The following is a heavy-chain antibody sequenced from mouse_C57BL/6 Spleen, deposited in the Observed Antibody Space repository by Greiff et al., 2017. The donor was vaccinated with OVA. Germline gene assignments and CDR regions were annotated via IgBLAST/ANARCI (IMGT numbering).Heavy chain of an antibody. V-gene: IGHV5-17*01. CDR2: ISSGSSTI. Sequence: EVQVVESGGGLVKPGGSLKLSCAASGFTFSDYGMHWVRQAPEKGLEWVAYISSGSSTIYYADTVKGRFTISRDNAKNTLFLQMTSLRSEDTAMYYCAKYSNPYAMDYWGQGTSVTVSS. CDR3: AKYSNPYAMDY. J-gene: IGHJ4*01. CDR1: GFTFSDYG. D-gene: IGHD2-5*01.